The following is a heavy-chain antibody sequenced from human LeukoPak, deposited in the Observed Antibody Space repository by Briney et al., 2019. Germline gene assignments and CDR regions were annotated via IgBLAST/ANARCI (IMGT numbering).Heavy chain of an antibody. CDR2: IKPDGSET. J-gene: IGHJ4*02. CDR1: GFSMSGYW. D-gene: IGHD5-12*01. V-gene: IGHV3-7*01. CDR3: ARVFGAYDSIDC. Sequence: GGSLRLSCAASGFSMSGYWMSWVRQARGKGLEWLANIKPDGSETHYVDSVKGRFTISRDNAQNSLYLLMNSLRAEETAVYYCARVFGAYDSIDCWGQGTLVTVS.